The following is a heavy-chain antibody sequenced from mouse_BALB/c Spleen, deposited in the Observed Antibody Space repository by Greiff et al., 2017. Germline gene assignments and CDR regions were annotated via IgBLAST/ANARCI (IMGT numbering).Heavy chain of an antibody. CDR3: ARHDGSPYFDY. CDR2: ICSGGSYT. J-gene: IGHJ2*01. D-gene: IGHD1-1*01. V-gene: IGHV5-6*01. Sequence: EVQRVESGGDLVKPGGSLKLSCAASGFTFTSYGMSWVRQTPDKRLEWVATICSGGSYTYYPDSVKGRFTISGDTAKNTLYLQMSSLKSEDTAMYCCARHDGSPYFDYWGQGTTVTVSS. CDR1: GFTFTSYG.